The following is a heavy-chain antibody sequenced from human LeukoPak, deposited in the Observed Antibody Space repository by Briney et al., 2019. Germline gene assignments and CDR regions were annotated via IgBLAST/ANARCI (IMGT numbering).Heavy chain of an antibody. CDR3: ARDFPQPSSGWFENPGAALDI. Sequence: ASVKVSCKASGYTFTGSSMHWVRQAPGQGLEWVGWINPNTGGTNYAQKFQGRITMTRDTSISTAYMELNSLRAEDTAVYYCARDFPQPSSGWFENPGAALDIWGQGTMVTVSS. CDR1: GYTFTGSS. V-gene: IGHV1-2*02. D-gene: IGHD6-19*01. CDR2: INPNTGGT. J-gene: IGHJ3*02.